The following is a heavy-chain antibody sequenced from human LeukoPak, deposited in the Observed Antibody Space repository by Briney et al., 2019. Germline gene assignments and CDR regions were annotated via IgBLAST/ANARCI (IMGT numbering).Heavy chain of an antibody. Sequence: PGGSLRLSCAASGFTFSSYSMNWVRQAPGKGLEWVSSISSSSRYIYYADSVKGRFTISRDNAKNSLYLQMNSLRAEDTAVYYCARGPIAALYYFDYWGQGTLVTVSS. CDR2: ISSSSRYI. CDR3: ARGPIAALYYFDY. CDR1: GFTFSSYS. J-gene: IGHJ4*02. D-gene: IGHD6-6*01. V-gene: IGHV3-21*01.